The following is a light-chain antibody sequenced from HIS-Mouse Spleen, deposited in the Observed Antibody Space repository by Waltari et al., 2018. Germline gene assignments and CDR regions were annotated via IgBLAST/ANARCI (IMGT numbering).Light chain of an antibody. V-gene: IGLV2-23*01. CDR3: CSYAGSSTWV. CDR2: EGS. CDR1: SSDVGSYHL. Sequence: QSALTQPASVSGSPGPSITISCTGTSSDVGSYHLFSWYQQHPGKAPKLMIYEGSKRPSGVSNRFSGSKSGNTASLTISGLQAEDEADYYCCSYAGSSTWVFGGGTKLTVL. J-gene: IGLJ3*02.